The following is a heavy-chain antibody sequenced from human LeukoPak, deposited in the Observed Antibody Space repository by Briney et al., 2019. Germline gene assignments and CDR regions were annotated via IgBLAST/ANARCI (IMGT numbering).Heavy chain of an antibody. V-gene: IGHV3-53*01. D-gene: IGHD6-6*01. J-gene: IGHJ4*02. CDR1: GFTVSSNY. CDR2: IYSGGDT. Sequence: GGSLRLSCAASGFTVSSNYVSWVRQAPGKGLEWVSVIYSGGDTYYADSVEGRFTLSRDNSKNLLYLQMNSLRAEDTAVYYCARGGAARSAGHWGQGTLVTVSS. CDR3: ARGGAARSAGH.